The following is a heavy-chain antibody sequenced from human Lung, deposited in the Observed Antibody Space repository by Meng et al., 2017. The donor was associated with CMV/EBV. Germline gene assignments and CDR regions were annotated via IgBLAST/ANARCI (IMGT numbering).Heavy chain of an antibody. CDR3: ARGEWQQLVEYFFDY. J-gene: IGHJ4*02. CDR1: GFTFSSYW. D-gene: IGHD6-13*01. Sequence: GESLKISCAASGFTFSSYWMSWVRQAPGKGLEWVSNIKQDGSEIYFVDSVTGRFTISRDNAKNSLYLQMNSLRAEDTAVYYCARGEWQQLVEYFFDYWGQGTLVTVSS. V-gene: IGHV3-7*01. CDR2: IKQDGSEI.